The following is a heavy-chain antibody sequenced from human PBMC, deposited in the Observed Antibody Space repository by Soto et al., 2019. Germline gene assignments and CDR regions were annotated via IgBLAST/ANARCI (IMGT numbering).Heavy chain of an antibody. V-gene: IGHV4-59*01. CDR1: GGSISSYY. J-gene: IGHJ4*02. D-gene: IGHD3-16*01. CDR3: ARVNWYYDYVWGSKPAHFDY. Sequence: PSETLSLTCTVSGGSISSYYWSWIRQPPGKGLEWIGYIYYSGSTNYNPSLKSRVTISVDTSKNQFSLKLSSVTAADTAVYYCARVNWYYDYVWGSKPAHFDYWGQGTLVTV. CDR2: IYYSGST.